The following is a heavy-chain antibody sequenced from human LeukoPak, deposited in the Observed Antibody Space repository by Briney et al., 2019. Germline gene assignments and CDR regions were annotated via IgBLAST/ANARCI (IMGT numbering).Heavy chain of an antibody. D-gene: IGHD3-22*01. CDR2: IYYSGST. CDR3: AREYYYDSSGFGGFDY. CDR1: GYSISSGYY. J-gene: IGHJ4*02. V-gene: IGHV4-38-2*02. Sequence: SETLSLTCTVSGYSISSGYYWGWIRQPPGKGLEWIGSIYYSGSTYYNPSLKSRVTISVDTSKNQFSLKLSSVTAADTAVYYCAREYYYDSSGFGGFDYWGQGTLVTVSS.